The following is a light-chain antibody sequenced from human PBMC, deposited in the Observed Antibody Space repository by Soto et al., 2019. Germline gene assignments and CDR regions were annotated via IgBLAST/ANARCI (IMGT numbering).Light chain of an antibody. CDR1: QDINSR. CDR2: AAT. J-gene: IGKJ5*01. Sequence: DIQMTQSPSSVSASVGDTVTITCRASQDINSRLAWFQQQPGRPPKYVIQAATMLQSGFPSRFAGSGSGTEFTLTISSLQPDDFATYYCQQSDSPITFGQGTLLEIK. CDR3: QQSDSPIT. V-gene: IGKV1D-16*01.